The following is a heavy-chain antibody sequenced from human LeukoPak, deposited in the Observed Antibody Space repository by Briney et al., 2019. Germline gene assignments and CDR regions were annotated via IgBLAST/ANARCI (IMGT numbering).Heavy chain of an antibody. V-gene: IGHV1-69*04. Sequence: SVKVSCKASGGTFSSYAISWVRQAPGQGLEWMGRIIPILGIANYAQKFQGRVTITADKSTSTAYMELSSLRSEDTAVYYCASRGYSYGYSGYGMDVWAQGTTVTVSS. CDR2: IIPILGIA. CDR1: GGTFSSYA. CDR3: ASRGYSYGYSGYGMDV. J-gene: IGHJ6*02. D-gene: IGHD5-18*01.